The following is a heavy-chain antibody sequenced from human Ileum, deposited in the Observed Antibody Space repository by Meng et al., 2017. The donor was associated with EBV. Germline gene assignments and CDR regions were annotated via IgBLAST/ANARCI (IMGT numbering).Heavy chain of an antibody. Sequence: QPRLQGPGPGLVKPPETLSLPCTVSGDSISTTNYYWGWIRQPPGKGLEWIGSVSYSGTAYYNPSLKSRVTISTDTSKNQFSLRVTSVTAADTAVYYCAKGSKELAARGWFDPWGQGTLVTVSS. CDR3: AKGSKELAARGWFDP. D-gene: IGHD2-15*01. J-gene: IGHJ5*02. CDR2: VSYSGTA. CDR1: GDSISTTNYY. V-gene: IGHV4-39*07.